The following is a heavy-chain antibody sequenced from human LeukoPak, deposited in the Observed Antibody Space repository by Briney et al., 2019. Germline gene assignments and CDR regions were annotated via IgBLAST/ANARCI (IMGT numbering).Heavy chain of an antibody. J-gene: IGHJ5*02. V-gene: IGHV4-34*01. CDR3: AVYDSSGPRGWFDP. CDR1: GGSFSGYY. CDR2: IYHSGST. Sequence: PSETLSLTCAVYGGSFSGYYWSWIRQPPGKGLEWIGEIYHSGSTNYNPSLKSRVTISVDKSKNQFSLKLSSVTAADTAVYYCAVYDSSGPRGWFDPWGQGTLVTVSS. D-gene: IGHD3-22*01.